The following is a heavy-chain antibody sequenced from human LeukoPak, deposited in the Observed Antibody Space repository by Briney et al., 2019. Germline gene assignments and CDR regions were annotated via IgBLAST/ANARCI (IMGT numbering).Heavy chain of an antibody. J-gene: IGHJ3*02. D-gene: IGHD6-19*01. Sequence: LTGGSLRLSCAASGFTFSSYGMHWVRQAPGKGLEWVAVISYDGSNKYYADSVKGRFTISRDNSKNMLYLQMNSLRAEDTAVYYCAKDLALWLAMPDAFDIWGQGTMVTVSS. V-gene: IGHV3-30*18. CDR2: ISYDGSNK. CDR3: AKDLALWLAMPDAFDI. CDR1: GFTFSSYG.